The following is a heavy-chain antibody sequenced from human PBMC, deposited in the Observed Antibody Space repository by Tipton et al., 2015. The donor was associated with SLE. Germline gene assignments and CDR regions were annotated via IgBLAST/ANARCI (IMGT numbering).Heavy chain of an antibody. CDR2: ISWNSRVI. CDR1: GFTFDDYT. J-gene: IGHJ6*03. V-gene: IGHV3-9*01. CDR3: TKGDFSYNMDV. Sequence: SLRLSCAASGFTFDDYTMHWVRQAPGKGLEWVSGISWNSRVIDYADAVKGRFTISRDNAQNSVYLEMNSLRREDTALYYCTKGDFSYNMDVWGKGTTVTVSS.